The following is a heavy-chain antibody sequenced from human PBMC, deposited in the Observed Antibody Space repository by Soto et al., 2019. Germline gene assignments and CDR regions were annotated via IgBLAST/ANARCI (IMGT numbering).Heavy chain of an antibody. J-gene: IGHJ5*02. CDR1: GFTFRSFW. D-gene: IGHD6-25*01. CDR2: INSDGSST. V-gene: IGHV3-74*01. CDR3: ARELEGIAANKAGLYNWFDP. Sequence: GGSLRLPWAASGFTFRSFWVHCVRQAPGKGPVWVSRINSDGSSTSYADSVKGRFTISRDNAKNTLYLQMNSLRAEDTAVYYCARELEGIAANKAGLYNWFDPWGQGTLVTVSS.